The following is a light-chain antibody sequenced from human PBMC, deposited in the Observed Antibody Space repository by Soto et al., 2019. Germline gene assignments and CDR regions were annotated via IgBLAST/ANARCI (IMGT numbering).Light chain of an antibody. CDR3: SSYAGRTLYV. V-gene: IGLV2-8*01. CDR1: SSDVGGYDY. CDR2: EVT. J-gene: IGLJ1*01. Sequence: QCALTQPPSAYGSPGQSVTISCTGTSSDVGGYDYVSWYQQRPGKAPKLLIHEVTKRPSGVPDRFSGSKSGNTASLTVSGLQAEDEADYYCSSYAGRTLYVFGTGTQLTVL.